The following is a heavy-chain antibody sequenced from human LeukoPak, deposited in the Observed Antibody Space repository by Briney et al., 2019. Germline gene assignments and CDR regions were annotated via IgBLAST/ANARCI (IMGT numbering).Heavy chain of an antibody. D-gene: IGHD1-26*01. J-gene: IGHJ3*02. V-gene: IGHV1-24*01. Sequence: ASVKVSCKVSGYTLTELSMHWVRQAPGKGLEWMGGFDPEDGETIYAQKFQGRITMTEDTSTDTAYVELSSLRSEDTAVYYCATVAGSYSAFDIWGQGTMVTVSS. CDR1: GYTLTELS. CDR2: FDPEDGET. CDR3: ATVAGSYSAFDI.